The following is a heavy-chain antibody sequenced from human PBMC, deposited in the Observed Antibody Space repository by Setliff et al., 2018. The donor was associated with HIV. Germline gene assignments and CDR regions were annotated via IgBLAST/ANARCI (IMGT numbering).Heavy chain of an antibody. CDR3: ARGGGVYCSGGSCYTSVDFQH. D-gene: IGHD2-15*01. Sequence: ASVKVSCKASGYTFTSYDINWVRQATGQGLEWMGWMNPNSGNTGYAQKFQGRVTMTRNTSIRTAYMELSSLRSEDTAVNYCARGGGVYCSGGSCYTSVDFQHWGQGTLVTVS. CDR1: GYTFTSYD. CDR2: MNPNSGNT. V-gene: IGHV1-8*02. J-gene: IGHJ1*01.